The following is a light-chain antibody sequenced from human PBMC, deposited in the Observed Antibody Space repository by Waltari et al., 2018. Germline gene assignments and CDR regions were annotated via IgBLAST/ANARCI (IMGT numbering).Light chain of an antibody. J-gene: IGLJ1*01. CDR3: QSADSSGSYEV. Sequence: SYELTQPPSVSVSPGQTARITCSGNALPNQYGNWYQQKPGQAPGVGIYKDNKMPSGIPGRFSGSSSGKTVTLTISGVQAEDEADYYCQSADSSGSYEVFGTGTKVSVL. V-gene: IGLV3-25*03. CDR2: KDN. CDR1: ALPNQY.